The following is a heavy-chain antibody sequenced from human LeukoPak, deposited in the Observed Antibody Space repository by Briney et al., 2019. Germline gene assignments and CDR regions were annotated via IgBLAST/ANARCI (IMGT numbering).Heavy chain of an antibody. V-gene: IGHV3-30-3*01. CDR3: ARGPRITIFGVYGY. CDR1: GFTFSSYA. D-gene: IGHD3-3*01. Sequence: PGRSLRLSCAASGFTFSSYAMHWVRQAPGKGLEWVAVISYDGSNKYYADSVKGRFTISRDNSKNTLYLQMNSLRSEDTAVYYCARGPRITIFGVYGYWGQGTLVTVS. J-gene: IGHJ4*02. CDR2: ISYDGSNK.